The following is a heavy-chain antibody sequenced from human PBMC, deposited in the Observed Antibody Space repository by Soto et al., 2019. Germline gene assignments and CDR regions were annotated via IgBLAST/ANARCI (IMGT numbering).Heavy chain of an antibody. CDR1: GFTFSNAW. V-gene: IGHV3-15*01. D-gene: IGHD1-7*01. J-gene: IGHJ6*03. CDR3: TTGGVADWNSDNCYYYYMDV. CDR2: IKSKTDGGTT. Sequence: EVQLVESGGGLVKPGGSLRLSCAASGFTFSNAWMSWVRQAPGKGLEWVGRIKSKTDGGTTDYAAPVKGRFTISRDDSKNTLYLQMNSLKTEDTAVYYCTTGGVADWNSDNCYYYYMDVWGKGTTVTVSS.